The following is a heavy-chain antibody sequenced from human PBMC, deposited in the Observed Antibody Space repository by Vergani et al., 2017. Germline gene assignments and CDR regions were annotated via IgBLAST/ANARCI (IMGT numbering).Heavy chain of an antibody. D-gene: IGHD6-13*01. V-gene: IGHV3-23*01. Sequence: EVQLLESGGGLVQPGGSLRLSCAASGFTFSSYAMSWVRQAPGKGLEWVSAISGSGGSTYYADSVKGRFTISRDNSKKPLYLQRNSLRAEDTAVYYCAKPAAAGPYYYYYMDVWGKGTTVTVSS. J-gene: IGHJ6*03. CDR3: AKPAAAGPYYYYYMDV. CDR1: GFTFSSYA. CDR2: ISGSGGST.